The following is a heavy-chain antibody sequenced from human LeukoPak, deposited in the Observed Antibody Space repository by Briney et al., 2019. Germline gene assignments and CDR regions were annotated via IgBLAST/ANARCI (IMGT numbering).Heavy chain of an antibody. CDR1: GYSISSGYY. V-gene: IGHV4-38-2*02. Sequence: SETLSLTCTVSGYSISSGYYWGWIRQPPGKGLEWIGSIYHSGSTYYNPSLKSRVTISVDRSKNQFSLKLSSVTAADTAVYYCARGGHYYDTPWYFDYWGQGTLVTVSS. CDR2: IYHSGST. J-gene: IGHJ4*02. CDR3: ARGGHYYDTPWYFDY. D-gene: IGHD3-22*01.